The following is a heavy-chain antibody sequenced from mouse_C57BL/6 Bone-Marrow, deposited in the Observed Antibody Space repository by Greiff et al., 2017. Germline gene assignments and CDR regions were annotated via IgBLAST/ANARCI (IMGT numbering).Heavy chain of an antibody. V-gene: IGHV5-6*01. CDR3: AMIPRAMDY. CDR1: GFTFSSYG. CDR2: ISSGGSYT. J-gene: IGHJ4*01. Sequence: EVQVVESGGDLVKPGGSLKLSCAASGFTFSSYGMSWVRQTPDKRLEWVATISSGGSYTYYPDSVKGRFTISRDNAKNTLYLQMSSLKSEDTAMYYCAMIPRAMDYWGQGTSVTVSS.